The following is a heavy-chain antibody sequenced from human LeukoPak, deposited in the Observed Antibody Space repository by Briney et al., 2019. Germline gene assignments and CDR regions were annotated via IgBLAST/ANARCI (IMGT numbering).Heavy chain of an antibody. CDR2: INHSGST. V-gene: IGHV4-34*01. Sequence: PSETLSLACAVYGGSFSGYYWSWIRQPPGKGLEWIGEINHSGSTNYNPSLKSRVTISVDTSKNQFSLKLSSVTAADRAVYYCARDIMVRGVIKRSGMDVWGKGTTVTVSS. J-gene: IGHJ6*04. CDR1: GGSFSGYY. D-gene: IGHD3-10*01. CDR3: ARDIMVRGVIKRSGMDV.